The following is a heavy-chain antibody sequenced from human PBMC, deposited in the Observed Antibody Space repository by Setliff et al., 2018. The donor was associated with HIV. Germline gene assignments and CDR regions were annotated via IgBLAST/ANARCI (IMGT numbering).Heavy chain of an antibody. V-gene: IGHV1-3*04. J-gene: IGHJ5*02. D-gene: IGHD3-10*01. Sequence: ASVKVSCKTTGYTFSTYPMHWVRQAPGQRLEWMGWINTGNDNTRYSQKFQGRVTITRDTSASTAYMDLSRLTSDDTAVYYCAKDSDFGGTTNWFDPWGQGTLVTVSS. CDR2: INTGNDNT. CDR1: GYTFSTYP. CDR3: AKDSDFGGTTNWFDP.